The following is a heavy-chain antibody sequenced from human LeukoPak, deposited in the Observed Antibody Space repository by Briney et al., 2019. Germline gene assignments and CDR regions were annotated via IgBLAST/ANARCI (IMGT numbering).Heavy chain of an antibody. D-gene: IGHD3-10*01. V-gene: IGHV4-39*07. CDR2: IYYSGST. J-gene: IGHJ3*02. CDR1: GGSISSSSYY. CDR3: ARWLMGAFDI. Sequence: PSETLSLTCTVSGGSISSSSYYWGWIRQPPGKGLEWIGSIYYSGSTYYNPSLKSRVTISVDTSKNQFSLKLSSVTAADTAVYYCARWLMGAFDIWGQGTMVTVSS.